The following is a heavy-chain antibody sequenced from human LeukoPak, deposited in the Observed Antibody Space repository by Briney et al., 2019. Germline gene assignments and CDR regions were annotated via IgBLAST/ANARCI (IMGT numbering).Heavy chain of an antibody. CDR3: ARALIIAAADY. Sequence: PGGSLRLSCAASAFIFSNYGMTWVRRAPGKGLEWVSYISFTTTTEYYADSVKGRFTVSRDNAKNSLYLQMNSLRAEDTAVYYCARALIIAAADYWGQGTLVTVSS. CDR2: ISFTTTTE. D-gene: IGHD6-13*01. V-gene: IGHV3-48*01. CDR1: AFIFSNYG. J-gene: IGHJ4*02.